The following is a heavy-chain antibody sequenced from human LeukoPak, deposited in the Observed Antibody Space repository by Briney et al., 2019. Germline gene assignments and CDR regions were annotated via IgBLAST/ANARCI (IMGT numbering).Heavy chain of an antibody. CDR2: ISYDGSNK. Sequence: GRSLRLSCAASGFTFSSYAMHWVRQAPGKGLEWVAVISYDGSNKYYADSVKGRFTISRDNSKNTLYLQMNSLRAADTAVYYCARTTTIFGYMDVWGKGTTVTVSS. CDR3: ARTTTIFGYMDV. CDR1: GFTFSSYA. V-gene: IGHV3-30*01. J-gene: IGHJ6*03. D-gene: IGHD3-3*01.